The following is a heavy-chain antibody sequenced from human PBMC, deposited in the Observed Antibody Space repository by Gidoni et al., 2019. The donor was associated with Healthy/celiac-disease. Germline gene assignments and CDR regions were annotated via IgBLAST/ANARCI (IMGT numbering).Heavy chain of an antibody. Sequence: GFTVSSNYMSWVRQAPGKGLEWVSVIYSGGSTYYADSVKGRFTISRHNSKNTLYLQMNSLRAEDTAVYYCARVANINGYSYDYWGQGTLVTVSS. CDR2: IYSGGST. CDR1: GFTVSSNY. J-gene: IGHJ4*02. CDR3: ARVANINGYSYDY. V-gene: IGHV3-53*04. D-gene: IGHD5-18*01.